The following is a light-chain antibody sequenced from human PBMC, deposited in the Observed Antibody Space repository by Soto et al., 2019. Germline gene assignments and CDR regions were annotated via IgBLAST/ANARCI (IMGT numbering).Light chain of an antibody. V-gene: IGLV2-14*01. CDR1: SSDVGGYNY. CDR3: SSYTGSSHVV. Sequence: QSALTQPASVSASRGQSITISCTGTSSDVGGYNYVSWYQQHPGEAPKLVIYDVIYRPSGVSNRFSGSKSGNTASLTISGLQAEDEADYYCSSYTGSSHVVFGGGTNLTVL. J-gene: IGLJ2*01. CDR2: DVI.